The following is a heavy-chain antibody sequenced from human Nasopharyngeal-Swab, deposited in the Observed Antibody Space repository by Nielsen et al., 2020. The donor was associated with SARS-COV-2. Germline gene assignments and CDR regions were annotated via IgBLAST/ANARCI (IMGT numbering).Heavy chain of an antibody. Sequence: ASVKVSCKASGYTFTGYYMHWVRQAPGQGLEWMGWINPNSGGTNYAQKFQGRVTMTEDTSTDTAYMELSSLRSEDTAVYYCATEPAYCGGDCYSLDYWGQGTLVTVSS. J-gene: IGHJ4*02. D-gene: IGHD2-21*02. CDR3: ATEPAYCGGDCYSLDY. CDR1: GYTFTGYY. V-gene: IGHV1-2*02. CDR2: INPNSGGT.